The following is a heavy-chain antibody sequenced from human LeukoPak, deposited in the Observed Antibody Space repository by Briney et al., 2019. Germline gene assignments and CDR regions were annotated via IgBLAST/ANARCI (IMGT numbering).Heavy chain of an antibody. Sequence: GGSLRLSCAASGFTFSSYAMHWVRQAPGKGLEWVAVISYDGSNKYYADSVKGRFTISRDNSKNTLYLQMNSLRAEDTAVYYCAKDRAGTNYYYGMDVWGQGTTVTVSS. D-gene: IGHD6-19*01. CDR2: ISYDGSNK. J-gene: IGHJ6*02. CDR3: AKDRAGTNYYYGMDV. CDR1: GFTFSSYA. V-gene: IGHV3-30*04.